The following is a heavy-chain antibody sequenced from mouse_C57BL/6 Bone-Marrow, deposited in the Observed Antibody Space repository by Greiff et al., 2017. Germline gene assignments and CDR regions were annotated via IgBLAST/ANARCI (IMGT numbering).Heavy chain of an antibody. D-gene: IGHD2-4*01. J-gene: IGHJ2*01. CDR3: TRDYDYEFDY. CDR2: IDPENGDT. CDR1: GFNIQDDY. V-gene: IGHV14-4*01. Sequence: VQLKESGAELVRPGASVKLSCTASGFNIQDDYMHWVKQRPEQGLEWIGWIDPENGDTEYASKFQGKATITADPSSNTAYLQLSSLTSEDTAVYYCTRDYDYEFDYWGQGTTLTVSS.